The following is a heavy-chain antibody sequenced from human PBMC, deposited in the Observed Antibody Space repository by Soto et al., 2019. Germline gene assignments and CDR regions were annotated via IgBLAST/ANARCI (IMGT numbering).Heavy chain of an antibody. J-gene: IGHJ5*02. V-gene: IGHV4-34*01. CDR2: INHSGST. CDR1: GGSFSGYY. CDR3: ARGLGVVVVAASYWFDP. D-gene: IGHD2-15*01. Sequence: PSETLSLTCAVYGGSFSGYYWSWIRQPPGKGLEWIGEINHSGSTNYNPSLKSRVTISVDTSKNQFSLKLSSVTAADTAVYYCARGLGVVVVAASYWFDPWGQGTLVTVS.